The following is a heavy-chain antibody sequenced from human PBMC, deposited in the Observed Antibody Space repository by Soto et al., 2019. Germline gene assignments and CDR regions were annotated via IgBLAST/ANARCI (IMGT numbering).Heavy chain of an antibody. Sequence: ASVKVSCKASRGTISSYAISWVRQAPGQGLEWMGGIIPIFGTANYAQKFQGRVTITADESTSTAYMELSSLRSEDTAVYYCARGGYDILTGPMGNWFDPWGQGTLVTVSS. CDR2: IIPIFGTA. CDR1: RGTISSYA. J-gene: IGHJ5*02. CDR3: ARGGYDILTGPMGNWFDP. D-gene: IGHD3-9*01. V-gene: IGHV1-69*13.